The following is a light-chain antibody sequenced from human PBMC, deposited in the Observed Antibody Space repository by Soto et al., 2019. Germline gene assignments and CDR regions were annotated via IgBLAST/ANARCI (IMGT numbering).Light chain of an antibody. J-gene: IGLJ1*01. CDR2: DVS. CDR1: SSDVGGYNY. V-gene: IGLV2-11*01. CDR3: GSYAGSSYV. Sequence: QSALTQPRSVSGSPGQSVTISCTGTSSDVGGYNYVSWYQQHPGQAPKLMIYDVSKRPTGVPDRFSGSKSGDTASLTISRLQSEDEADYYCGSYAGSSYVFGTGTKLTVL.